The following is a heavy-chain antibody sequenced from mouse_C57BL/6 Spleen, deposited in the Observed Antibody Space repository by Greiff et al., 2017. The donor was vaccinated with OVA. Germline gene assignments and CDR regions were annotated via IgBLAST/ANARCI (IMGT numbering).Heavy chain of an antibody. D-gene: IGHD1-1*01. Sequence: VKLLQPGTDLVQPGASVKLSCKASGYTFTSYWMHWVKQRPGQGLEWIGNINPSSGGTNYNEKFKSKATLTVDKSYNTAYMQLSSLTSEDSAVYYCARGGSSPPCYFDYWGPGTTLTVSS. J-gene: IGHJ2*01. V-gene: IGHV1-53*01. CDR2: INPSSGGT. CDR1: GYTFTSYW. CDR3: ARGGSSPPCYFDY.